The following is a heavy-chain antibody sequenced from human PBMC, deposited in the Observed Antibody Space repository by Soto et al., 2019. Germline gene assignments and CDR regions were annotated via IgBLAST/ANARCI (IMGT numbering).Heavy chain of an antibody. V-gene: IGHV3-30*18. CDR2: ISYDGSNK. J-gene: IGHJ4*02. D-gene: IGHD2-15*01. Sequence: GGSLRPSCAASGFTFSSYGMHWVRQAPGKGLEWVAVISYDGSNKYYADSVKGRFTISRDNSKNTLYLQMNSLRAEDTAVYYCAKGGVVWGQGTLVTGSS. CDR3: AKGGVV. CDR1: GFTFSSYG.